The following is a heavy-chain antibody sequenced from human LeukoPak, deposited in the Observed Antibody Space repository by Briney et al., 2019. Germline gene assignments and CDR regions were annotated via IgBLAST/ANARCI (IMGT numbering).Heavy chain of an antibody. CDR3: ARVHSWGSYRYFDY. D-gene: IGHD3-16*02. Sequence: ASVKVSCKASGYTFTGYYLHWVRQAPGQGLEWMGWIHPKSGDTHYAQKFQGRVTMTRDTSISTAYMELSRLRSDDTAVYYCARVHSWGSYRYFDYWGQGTLVTVSS. J-gene: IGHJ4*02. V-gene: IGHV1-2*02. CDR1: GYTFTGYY. CDR2: IHPKSGDT.